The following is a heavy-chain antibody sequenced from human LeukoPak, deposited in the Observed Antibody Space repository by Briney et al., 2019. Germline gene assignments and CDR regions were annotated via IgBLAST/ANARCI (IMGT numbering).Heavy chain of an antibody. Sequence: GGSLRLSCAASGFTFSSYGMHWVRQAPGKGLEWVAFIRYDGSNKYYADSVKGRFTFSRDNSKNTLYLQMNSLRAEDTAVYYCAGPGRSPNPISDYWGQGTLVTVSS. CDR2: IRYDGSNK. CDR1: GFTFSSYG. V-gene: IGHV3-30*02. CDR3: AGPGRSPNPISDY. J-gene: IGHJ4*02. D-gene: IGHD3-10*01.